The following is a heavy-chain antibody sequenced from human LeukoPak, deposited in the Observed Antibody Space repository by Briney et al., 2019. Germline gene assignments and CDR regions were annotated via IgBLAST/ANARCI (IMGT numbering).Heavy chain of an antibody. J-gene: IGHJ5*02. D-gene: IGHD1-1*01. CDR1: GYTFICYY. CDR3: VKPSRGPYYWFDL. V-gene: IGHV1-2*02. Sequence: ASVRVSCKASGYTFICYYMHWVRQAPGQALEWMGWINPNGGAINYAQKFQGRVTLTRDTSRNTAYMEINRLTSDDTAVYYCVKPSRGPYYWFDLWGQGTLVTVSS. CDR2: INPNGGAI.